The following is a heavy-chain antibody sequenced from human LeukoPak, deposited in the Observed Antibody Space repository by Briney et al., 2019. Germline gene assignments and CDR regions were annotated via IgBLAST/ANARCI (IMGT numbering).Heavy chain of an antibody. J-gene: IGHJ4*02. CDR3: ARGLIAAAAPPFDY. Sequence: SETLSLTCAVCGGSFSGYYWSWIRQPPGKGLEWIGEIDHSGSTNYNPSLKSRVTISVDTSKNQFSLKLSSVTAADTAVYYCARGLIAAAAPPFDYWGQGTLVTVSS. V-gene: IGHV4-34*01. CDR1: GGSFSGYY. D-gene: IGHD6-13*01. CDR2: IDHSGST.